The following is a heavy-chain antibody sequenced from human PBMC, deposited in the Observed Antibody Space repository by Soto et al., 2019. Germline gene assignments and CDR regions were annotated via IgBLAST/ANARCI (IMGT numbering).Heavy chain of an antibody. CDR3: ARVITIFGVVINYYYYMDV. D-gene: IGHD3-3*01. CDR2: ISAYNGST. CDR1: GYTFTSYG. Sequence: GASVKVSCKASGYTFTSYGISWVRQAPGQGLEWMGWISAYNGSTNYAQKLQGRVTMTTDTSTSTAYMELRSLRSDDTAVYYCARVITIFGVVINYYYYMDVWGKGTTVTVSS. J-gene: IGHJ6*03. V-gene: IGHV1-18*01.